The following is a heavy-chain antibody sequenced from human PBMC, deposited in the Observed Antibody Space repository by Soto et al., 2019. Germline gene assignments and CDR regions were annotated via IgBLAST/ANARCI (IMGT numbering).Heavy chain of an antibody. CDR2: INAGNGNT. Sequence: GASVKVSCKASGYTFTSYAMHWVRQAPGQRLEWMGWINAGNGNTKYSQKFQGRVTITRDTSASTAYMELSSLRSEDTAVYYCARDIDAYCGGDCYIGGFDYWGQGTLVTVSS. CDR3: ARDIDAYCGGDCYIGGFDY. J-gene: IGHJ4*02. V-gene: IGHV1-3*01. D-gene: IGHD2-21*02. CDR1: GYTFTSYA.